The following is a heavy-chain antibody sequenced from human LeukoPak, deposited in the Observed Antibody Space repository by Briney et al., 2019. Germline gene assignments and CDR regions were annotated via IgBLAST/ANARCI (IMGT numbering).Heavy chain of an antibody. J-gene: IGHJ3*02. V-gene: IGHV3-30*02. CDR2: IRFDGSNR. Sequence: PGGSLRLSCAASGFTFSSYGMHWVRQAPGKGLEWVAFIRFDGSNRYYADSVKGRFTISRDNSKNTLYLQMNSLRAEDTAVYYCAKPKMVYDPKDAFDIWGQGTMVTVSS. D-gene: IGHD2-8*01. CDR1: GFTFSSYG. CDR3: AKPKMVYDPKDAFDI.